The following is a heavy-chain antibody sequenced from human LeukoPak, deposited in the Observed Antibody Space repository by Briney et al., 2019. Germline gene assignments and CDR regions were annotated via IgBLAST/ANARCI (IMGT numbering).Heavy chain of an antibody. J-gene: IGHJ4*02. D-gene: IGHD6-13*01. V-gene: IGHV3-11*05. Sequence: GGSLRLSCAASRFTFSDYYMSWIRQAPGKGLEWVSYISDGSSYTNYADSVKGRFTISRDNAKNSLYLQMNSLRAEDTAVYYCARVSSSRSFDYWGQGTLVTVSS. CDR1: RFTFSDYY. CDR2: ISDGSSYT. CDR3: ARVSSSRSFDY.